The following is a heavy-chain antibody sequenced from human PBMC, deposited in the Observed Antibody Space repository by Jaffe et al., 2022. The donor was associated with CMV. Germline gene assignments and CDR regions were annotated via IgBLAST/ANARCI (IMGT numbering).Heavy chain of an antibody. Sequence: QVQLVQSGAEVKKPGSSVKVSCKASGGTFSSYAISWVRQAPGQGLEWMGRIIPILGIANYAQKFQGRVTITADKSTSTAYMELSSLRSEDTAVYYCARAPPAVTTLFGSTRSRPTPLNWFDPWGQGTLVTVSS. CDR3: ARAPPAVTTLFGSTRSRPTPLNWFDP. V-gene: IGHV1-69*09. CDR2: IIPILGIA. J-gene: IGHJ5*02. CDR1: GGTFSSYA. D-gene: IGHD4-17*01.